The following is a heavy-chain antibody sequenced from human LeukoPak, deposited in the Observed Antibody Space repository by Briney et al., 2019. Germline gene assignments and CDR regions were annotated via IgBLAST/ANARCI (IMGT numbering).Heavy chain of an antibody. CDR3: ARARVMVRGVIRYYYGMDV. J-gene: IGHJ6*02. V-gene: IGHV4-59*01. CDR2: IYYSGST. D-gene: IGHD3-10*01. Sequence: SETLSLTCTVSGVSISSYHWSWIRQPPGKGLEWIGYIYYSGSTNYNPSLKSRVTISVDTSKNQFSLKLSSVTAADTAVYYCARARVMVRGVIRYYYGMDVWGQGTTVTVSS. CDR1: GVSISSYH.